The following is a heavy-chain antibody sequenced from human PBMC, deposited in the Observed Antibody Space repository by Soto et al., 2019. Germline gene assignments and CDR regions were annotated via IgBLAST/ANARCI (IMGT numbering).Heavy chain of an antibody. CDR1: GDSISTADYY. Sequence: TSETLSLTCTVSGDSISTADYYWNWIRQPPGKGLEWIGYIYYSGNTYYIPSLKSRVTISVDTSKNQISLKLNSVTAADTAVYYCARGIYSTSSFFDSWGQGTLVTVSS. D-gene: IGHD6-6*01. CDR2: IYYSGNT. V-gene: IGHV4-30-4*01. J-gene: IGHJ4*02. CDR3: ARGIYSTSSFFDS.